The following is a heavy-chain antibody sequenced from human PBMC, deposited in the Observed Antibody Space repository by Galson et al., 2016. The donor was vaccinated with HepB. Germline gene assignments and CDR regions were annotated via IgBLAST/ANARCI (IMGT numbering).Heavy chain of an antibody. J-gene: IGHJ6*02. CDR3: VKDVTAGGMVI. Sequence: SLRLSCAASESISDGHGVHWVRQAPGKGLEWVSGIIWRNGDRGYADSVKGRFTISRDNAQNSLYLQMNRLRVEDTALYYCVKDVTAGGMVIWGQGTTVTVS. V-gene: IGHV3-9*02. CDR2: IIWRNGDR. D-gene: IGHD3-16*01. CDR1: ESISDGHG.